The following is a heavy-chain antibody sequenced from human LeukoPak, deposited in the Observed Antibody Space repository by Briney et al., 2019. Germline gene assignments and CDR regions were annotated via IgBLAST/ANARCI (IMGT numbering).Heavy chain of an antibody. D-gene: IGHD3-3*01. CDR1: GGSISSYY. CDR2: IYYSGST. Sequence: SETLSLTCTVSGGSISSYYWSWIRQPPGKGLEWLGYIYYSGSTNYNPSLKSRFTISVDTSQNQFSWKLSSVTAADTAVYYCARGGGFWSGYYLDYWGQGTLVTVSS. CDR3: ARGGGFWSGYYLDY. J-gene: IGHJ4*02. V-gene: IGHV4-59*01.